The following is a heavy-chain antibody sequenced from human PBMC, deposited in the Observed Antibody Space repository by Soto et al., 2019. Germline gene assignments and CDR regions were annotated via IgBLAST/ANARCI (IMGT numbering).Heavy chain of an antibody. CDR2: INPGGGST. V-gene: IGHV1-46*01. CDR3: ARSSGHYGSGTYYDY. Sequence: QVQLVQSGAEVKKPGASVKVSCRASGYTSTGYFVHWVRQAPGQGLEWVGIINPGGGSTSFAQKFQGRVTRTRDTSTNTVYMELSSLTSEDTAVYYCARSSGHYGSGTYYDYWGQGALVTVSS. CDR1: GYTSTGYF. J-gene: IGHJ4*02. D-gene: IGHD3-10*01.